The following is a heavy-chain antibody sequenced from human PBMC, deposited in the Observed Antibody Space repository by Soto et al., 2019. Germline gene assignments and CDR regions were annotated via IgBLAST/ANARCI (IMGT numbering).Heavy chain of an antibody. CDR2: SIPIFGTA. V-gene: IGHV1-69*12. Sequence: QVQLVQSGAEVKKPGSSVKVSCKASGGTFSSYAITWVRQAPGQGLEWMGGSIPIFGTANYAQKFQARVTITAXETPSTAYMELSSLRSEDTAVYYCARDRGPSSGYYPYWFDPWGQGTLVTXXS. D-gene: IGHD3-22*01. CDR1: GGTFSSYA. CDR3: ARDRGPSSGYYPYWFDP. J-gene: IGHJ5*02.